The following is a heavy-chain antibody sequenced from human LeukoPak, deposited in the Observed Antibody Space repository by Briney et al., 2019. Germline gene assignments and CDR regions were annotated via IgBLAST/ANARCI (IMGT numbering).Heavy chain of an antibody. J-gene: IGHJ6*03. Sequence: SETLSLTCTVSGGSISSYYWSWIRQPAGKGLEWIGRIYTSGSTNYNPSLKSRVTMSVDTSKNQFSLKLSSVTAADTAVYYCARELGFLEWLLQDYYYMDVRGKGTTVTVSS. D-gene: IGHD3-3*01. V-gene: IGHV4-4*07. CDR3: ARELGFLEWLLQDYYYMDV. CDR2: IYTSGST. CDR1: GGSISSYY.